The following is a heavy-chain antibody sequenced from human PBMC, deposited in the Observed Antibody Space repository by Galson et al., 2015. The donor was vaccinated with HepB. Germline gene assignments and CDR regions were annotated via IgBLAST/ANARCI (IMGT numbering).Heavy chain of an antibody. CDR1: GVTFDEYT. CDR3: AKGGHWDIGVQRMARFDF. CDR2: ITWNSGSM. V-gene: IGHV3-9*01. Sequence: SLRLSCAASGVTFDEYTMHWVRQAPGKGLEWVSSITWNSGSMGYADSVKGRFTVSRDNAKNSLYLHMNSLRAEDTALYYCAKGGHWDIGVQRMARFDFWGQGTLVTVSS. D-gene: IGHD5-12*01. J-gene: IGHJ4*02.